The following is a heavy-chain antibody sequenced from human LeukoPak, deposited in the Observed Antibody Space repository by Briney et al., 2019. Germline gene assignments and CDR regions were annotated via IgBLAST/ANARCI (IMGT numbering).Heavy chain of an antibody. J-gene: IGHJ6*03. CDR2: ITSAGGYT. D-gene: IGHD2-2*01. CDR1: GFTFSSYE. CDR3: ATSGGFVLPNAITGNWYMDV. Sequence: GGSLRLSCAASGFTFSSYEMNWVRQAPGKGLAWVASITSAGGYTYYADSVKGRFTISRDNAQNSLFLQMNSLRAEDTAVYFCATSGGFVLPNAITGNWYMDVWGRGTSVTVSS. V-gene: IGHV3-21*01.